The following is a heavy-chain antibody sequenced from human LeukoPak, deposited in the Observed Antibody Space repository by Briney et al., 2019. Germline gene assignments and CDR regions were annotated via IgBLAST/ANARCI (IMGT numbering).Heavy chain of an antibody. J-gene: IGHJ4*02. CDR1: GGTFSSYA. D-gene: IGHD5-24*01. Sequence: ASVKVSCKASGGTFSSYAISWVRQAPGQGLEWMGRIIPILGIANYAQKFQGRVTITADKSTSTAYMELSSLRSEDTAVYYCARGGSRDGYNYDYWGQGTLGTVSS. CDR3: ARGGSRDGYNYDY. CDR2: IIPILGIA. V-gene: IGHV1-69*04.